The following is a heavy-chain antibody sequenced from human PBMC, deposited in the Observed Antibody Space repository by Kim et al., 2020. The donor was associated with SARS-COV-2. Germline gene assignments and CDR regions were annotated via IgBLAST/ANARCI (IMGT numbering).Heavy chain of an antibody. CDR2: ITTSSTYT. V-gene: IGHV3-11*03. Sequence: GGSLRLSCAASGFTFSDYYMSWIRQAPGKGLECVSYITTSSTYTNYADSVKGGFTISRDNAENSLYLQMNSLRAEDTAVYYCARRRSSWYSQIDFWGQGT. D-gene: IGHD6-13*01. CDR1: GFTFSDYY. J-gene: IGHJ4*02. CDR3: ARRRSSWYSQIDF.